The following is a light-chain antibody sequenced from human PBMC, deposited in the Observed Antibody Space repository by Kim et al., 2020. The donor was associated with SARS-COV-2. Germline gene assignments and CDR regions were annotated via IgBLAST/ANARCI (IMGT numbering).Light chain of an antibody. CDR3: QSYDSSIRV. CDR2: EDN. CDR1: SGSLASNY. V-gene: IGLV6-57*03. Sequence: GRTVPLSSARSSGSLASNYVQWYQQRPGSAPTTVIYEDNQRPSGVPDRFSGSIDSSSNSPSLTISRLKAEDEADYYCQSYDSSIRVFGGGTQLTVL. J-gene: IGLJ3*02.